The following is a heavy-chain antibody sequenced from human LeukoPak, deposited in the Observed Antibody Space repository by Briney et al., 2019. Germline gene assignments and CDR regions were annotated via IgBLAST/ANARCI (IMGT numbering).Heavy chain of an antibody. D-gene: IGHD6-6*01. J-gene: IGHJ4*02. CDR2: ISYDGSNK. CDR1: GFTFSSYA. V-gene: IGHV3-30*04. Sequence: PGGSLRLSCAASGFTFSSYAMHWVRKAPGKGLEWVAVISYDGSNKYYADSVKGRFTISRDNSKNTLYLQMNSLRAEDTAVYYCARNKGLVALYYFDYWGQGTLVTVSS. CDR3: ARNKGLVALYYFDY.